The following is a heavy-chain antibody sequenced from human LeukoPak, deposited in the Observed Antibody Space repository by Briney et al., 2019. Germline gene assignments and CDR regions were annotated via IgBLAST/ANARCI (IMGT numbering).Heavy chain of an antibody. V-gene: IGHV5-51*01. CDR3: ARPSNSGYDY. J-gene: IGHJ4*02. Sequence: GESLKISCKASGYSFSNYWIGWVRQLPGKGLEWMGIIYPGDSDTRYSPSFQGQVTISADKSISTAYLQWSSLKASDTAMYYCARPSNSGYDYWGQGALVTVSS. CDR2: IYPGDSDT. CDR1: GYSFSNYW. D-gene: IGHD5-12*01.